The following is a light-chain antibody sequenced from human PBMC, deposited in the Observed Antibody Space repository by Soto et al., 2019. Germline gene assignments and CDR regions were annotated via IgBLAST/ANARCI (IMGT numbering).Light chain of an antibody. Sequence: EVVMTQSPATLSVSPGERATLSCRASQGVSSNLAWYQQKPGQAPRLLIYSASTKATGIPARFSGSGSGTDFTLTISSLQSEDFGVYYCQQYNEWPTFGQGTKLEIK. CDR2: SAS. V-gene: IGKV3-15*01. CDR1: QGVSSN. J-gene: IGKJ2*01. CDR3: QQYNEWPT.